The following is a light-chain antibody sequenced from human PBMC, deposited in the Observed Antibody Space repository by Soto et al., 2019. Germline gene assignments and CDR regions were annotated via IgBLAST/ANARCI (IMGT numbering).Light chain of an antibody. CDR3: QQYNSSPRT. CDR1: QSVSSKH. Sequence: ESVLTQSPGSLSLSHGERATLSGRASQSVSSKHLAWYQQKPGQAPRLVIYGASNRATGIPDRFSGSGSGTDFTLTVSRLETEDFAVYYCQQYNSSPRTFGQGTKVDIK. CDR2: GAS. J-gene: IGKJ1*01. V-gene: IGKV3-20*01.